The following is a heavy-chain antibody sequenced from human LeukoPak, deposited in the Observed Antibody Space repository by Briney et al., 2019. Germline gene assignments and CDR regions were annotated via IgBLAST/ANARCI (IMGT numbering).Heavy chain of an antibody. J-gene: IGHJ4*02. V-gene: IGHV3-30*04. CDR2: VSFDGNHK. CDR1: GFIFNNYN. CDR3: ATPGDSSGLHY. D-gene: IGHD3-22*01. Sequence: GSLRLSCAASGFIFNNYNMHWVRQAPGKGLEWVAVVSFDGNHKSYTDSVKGRFTISRDNSKNALYLQMHSLRVEDTAIFHCATPGDSSGLHYWGQGARVTVSS.